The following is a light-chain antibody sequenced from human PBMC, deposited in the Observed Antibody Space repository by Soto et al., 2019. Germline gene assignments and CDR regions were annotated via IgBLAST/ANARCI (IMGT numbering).Light chain of an antibody. J-gene: IGLJ1*01. Sequence: QSVLTQPASVSGSPGQSITISCTGTSSDVGGYNYVSWYQQHPGKAPKLMIYEVSNRPSGVSNRFSGSKSGNTASLTISGLQAEDEADYYCTSYTSSITYVFGTGTKLPLL. CDR3: TSYTSSITYV. CDR1: SSDVGGYNY. V-gene: IGLV2-14*01. CDR2: EVS.